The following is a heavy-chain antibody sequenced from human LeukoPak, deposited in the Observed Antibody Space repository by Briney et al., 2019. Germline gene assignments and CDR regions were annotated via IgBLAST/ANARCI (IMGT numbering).Heavy chain of an antibody. D-gene: IGHD5-12*01. CDR1: GFTFGDYA. J-gene: IGHJ4*02. V-gene: IGHV3-49*04. CDR2: IRSKAYGGTT. CDR3: TRGTSGYDFVDFDY. Sequence: PGRSLRLSCTASGFTFGDYAMSWVRQAPGKGLEWVGFIRSKAYGGTTEYAASVKGRFTISRDDSKSIAYLQMNSLKTEDTAVYYCTRGTSGYDFVDFDYWGQGTLVTVSS.